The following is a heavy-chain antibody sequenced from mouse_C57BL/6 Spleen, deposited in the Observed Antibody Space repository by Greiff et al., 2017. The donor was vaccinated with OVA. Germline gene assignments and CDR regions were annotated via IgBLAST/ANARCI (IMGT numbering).Heavy chain of an antibody. J-gene: IGHJ2*01. V-gene: IGHV5-17*01. D-gene: IGHD2-3*01. CDR2: ISSGSSTI. CDR1: GFTFSDYG. Sequence: EVQLVESGGGLVKPGGSLKLSCAASGFTFSDYGMHWVRQAPEKGLEWVAYISSGSSTIYYADTVKGRFTISRDNAKNTLFLQMPSLSSEDTAMYYCARQKWLLQGYYCGYWGQGTTRTVSS. CDR3: ARQKWLLQGYYCGY.